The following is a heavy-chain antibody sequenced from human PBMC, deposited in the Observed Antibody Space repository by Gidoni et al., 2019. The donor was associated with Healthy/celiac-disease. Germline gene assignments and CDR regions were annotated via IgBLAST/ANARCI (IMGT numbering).Heavy chain of an antibody. D-gene: IGHD3-3*01. CDR1: GFPFSSYE. CDR2: NSSSGSTI. V-gene: IGHV3-48*03. Sequence: EVQLVESGGGLVQPGGSLRLPVAASGFPFSSYEMNWVRQAPGKGLEWVSYNSSSGSTIYYADSVKVRFTISRDNAKNSLYLQMNSLRAEDTAVYYCARGDYDFWSGYLGAAGMDVWGQGTTVTVSS. CDR3: ARGDYDFWSGYLGAAGMDV. J-gene: IGHJ6*02.